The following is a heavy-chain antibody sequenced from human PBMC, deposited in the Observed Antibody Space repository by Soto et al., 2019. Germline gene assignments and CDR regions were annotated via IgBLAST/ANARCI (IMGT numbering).Heavy chain of an antibody. D-gene: IGHD3-3*01. V-gene: IGHV3-7*01. CDR2: IKQDGSQK. J-gene: IGHJ6*02. CDR1: GFTFSSYW. CDR3: ARDWSGYHGAMAV. Sequence: PGGSLRLSCAASGFTFSSYWMSWVRQAPGKGLKWVANIKQDGSQKYYVDSVKGRFTISRDNAKNSLYLLMNSLRAEYTAVYYCARDWSGYHGAMAVWGQGTTVTVSS.